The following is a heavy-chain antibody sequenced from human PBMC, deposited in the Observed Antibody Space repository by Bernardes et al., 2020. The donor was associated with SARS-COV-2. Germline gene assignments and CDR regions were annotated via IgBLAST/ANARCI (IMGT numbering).Heavy chain of an antibody. V-gene: IGHV3-23*01. CDR3: AKDRDIILMGHGMDV. J-gene: IGHJ6*02. CDR2: TGGAGGSA. Sequence: GSLRLSCAASGFTFSSYAMSWVRQAPGMGLEWVSTTGGAGGSAHYADSVKGRFTISRDNSRNTLYLQMNSLRAEDTAIYYCAKDRDIILMGHGMDVWGQGTTVTVSS. D-gene: IGHD5-12*01. CDR1: GFTFSSYA.